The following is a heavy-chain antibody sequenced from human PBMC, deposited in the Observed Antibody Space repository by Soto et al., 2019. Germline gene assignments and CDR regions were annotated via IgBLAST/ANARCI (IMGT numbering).Heavy chain of an antibody. Sequence: EVQLLESGGGLVQPGGSLRLSCAASGFTFSSYAMTWVRQAPGKGLEWVSFISGGGSSTYYADSVKGRFTVSRDDSKSTLYLQMNTLRADDTAIYYCAKGGGSYFIWGQGTLVAVSS. D-gene: IGHD1-26*01. CDR2: ISGGGSST. V-gene: IGHV3-23*01. J-gene: IGHJ4*02. CDR1: GFTFSSYA. CDR3: AKGGGSYFI.